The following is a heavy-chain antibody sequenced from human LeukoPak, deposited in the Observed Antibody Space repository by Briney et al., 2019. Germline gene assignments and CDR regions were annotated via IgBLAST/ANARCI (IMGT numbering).Heavy chain of an antibody. CDR1: GYTFTSYD. CDR2: MNPNSGNT. CDR3: ARRMVRGVILVRGNWFDP. V-gene: IGHV1-8*01. D-gene: IGHD3-10*01. Sequence: ASVKVSCKASGYTFTSYDINWVRQATGQGLEWMGWMNPNSGNTGYAQKFQGRVTMTRNTSISTAYMEPSSLRSEDTAVYYCARRMVRGVILVRGNWFDPWGQGTLVTVSS. J-gene: IGHJ5*02.